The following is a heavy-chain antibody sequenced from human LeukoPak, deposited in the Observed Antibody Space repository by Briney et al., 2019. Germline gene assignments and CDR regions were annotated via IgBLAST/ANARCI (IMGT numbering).Heavy chain of an antibody. J-gene: IGHJ4*02. CDR2: IIPIVGLP. D-gene: IGHD6-25*01. Sequence: SVKVSCKASGGTFSSYTVNWVRQAPGQGLEWMGRIIPIVGLPKYAQKFQGRVTITADKSTGTAYMELSSLRSEDTAVYYCATGPSGHGGYWGQGTLVTVSS. V-gene: IGHV1-69*02. CDR3: ATGPSGHGGY. CDR1: GGTFSSYT.